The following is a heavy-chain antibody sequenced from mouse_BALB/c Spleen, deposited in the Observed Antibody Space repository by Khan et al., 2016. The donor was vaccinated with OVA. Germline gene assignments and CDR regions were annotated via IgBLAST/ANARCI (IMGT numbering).Heavy chain of an antibody. CDR2: ISGDSSTI. J-gene: IGHJ2*01. V-gene: IGHV5-17*02. CDR3: ATSYFYGYYFDY. CDR1: GFTFSTYG. Sequence: EVRLVESGGGLVQPGGSRKLSCAASGFTFSTYGMHWVRQAPEKGLEWVAYISGDSSTIYYADTVKGRFTISRDNPKNTRFLQMTHLMSEDTARYYCATSYFYGYYFDYWGPGTTLTVSS. D-gene: IGHD1-1*01.